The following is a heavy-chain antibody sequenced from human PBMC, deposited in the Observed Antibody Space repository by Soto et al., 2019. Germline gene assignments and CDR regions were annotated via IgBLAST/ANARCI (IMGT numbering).Heavy chain of an antibody. CDR2: IIPIFGTA. CDR1: GGTFSSYA. D-gene: IGHD6-6*01. V-gene: IGHV1-69*13. Sequence: ASVKVSCKASGGTFSSYAISWVRQAPGQGLEWMGGIIPIFGTANYAQKFQGRVTITADESTSTAYMELSSLRSEDTAVYYCAREYSSSSKELDYWGQGTLVTVSS. J-gene: IGHJ4*02. CDR3: AREYSSSSKELDY.